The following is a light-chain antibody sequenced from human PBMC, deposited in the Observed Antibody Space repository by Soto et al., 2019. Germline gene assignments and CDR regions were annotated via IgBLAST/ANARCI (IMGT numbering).Light chain of an antibody. CDR1: SSNIGAGYD. CDR3: QSYDSSLSGLLV. V-gene: IGLV1-40*01. J-gene: IGLJ3*02. CDR2: GNS. Sequence: QSVLTQPHSVSGAPGQRVTISCTGSSSNIGAGYDVHWYQQLPGTAPKLLIYGNSNRPSGVPDRFSGSKSGTSASLAITGLQAEDEADYYCQSYDSSLSGLLVFGGGTKLTVL.